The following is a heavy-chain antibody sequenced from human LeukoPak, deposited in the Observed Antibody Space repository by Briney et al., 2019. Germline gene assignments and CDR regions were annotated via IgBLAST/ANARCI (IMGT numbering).Heavy chain of an antibody. D-gene: IGHD2-15*01. CDR2: IRSKANSYAT. J-gene: IGHJ6*02. CDR1: GFTFSGSA. V-gene: IGHV3-73*01. CDR3: ARDPPRIVVVVAATNYYGMDV. Sequence: GGSLKLSCAASGFTFSGSAMHWVRQASGKGLEWVGRIRSKANSYATAYAASVKGRFTIPRDDSKNTAYLQMNSLKTEDTAVYYCARDPPRIVVVVAATNYYGMDVWGQGTTVTVSS.